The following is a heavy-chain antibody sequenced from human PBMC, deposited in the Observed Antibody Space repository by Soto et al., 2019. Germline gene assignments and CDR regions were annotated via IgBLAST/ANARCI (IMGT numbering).Heavy chain of an antibody. CDR1: GYTFTGYY. CDR3: ARDPNYCSGGSCYSDRSPYNWFDP. CDR2: INPNSGGT. J-gene: IGHJ5*02. Sequence: QVQLVQSGAEVKKPGASVKVSCKASGYTFTGYYMHWVRQAPGQGLEWMGWINPNSGGTNYAQKFQGWVTMTRATSISTAYMELSRLRSDDTAVYYCARDPNYCSGGSCYSDRSPYNWFDPWGQGTLVTVSS. D-gene: IGHD2-15*01. V-gene: IGHV1-2*04.